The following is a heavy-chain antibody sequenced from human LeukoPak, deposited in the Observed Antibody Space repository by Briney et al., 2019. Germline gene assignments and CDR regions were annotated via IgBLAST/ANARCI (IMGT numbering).Heavy chain of an antibody. CDR1: GYTFTSYD. Sequence: ASVKVSCKASGYTFTSYDINWVRQATGQGLEWMGWMNPNSGNTGYAQKFQGRVTMTRNTSISTAYMELSSLRSEDTAVYYCARGRIGDYYYYMDVWGKGTTVTVSS. D-gene: IGHD3-16*01. CDR3: ARGRIGDYYYYMDV. J-gene: IGHJ6*03. V-gene: IGHV1-8*01. CDR2: MNPNSGNT.